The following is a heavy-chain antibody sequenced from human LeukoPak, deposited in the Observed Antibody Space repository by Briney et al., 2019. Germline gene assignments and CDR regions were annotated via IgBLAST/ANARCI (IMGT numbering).Heavy chain of an antibody. CDR1: GFTFSSYW. CDR3: AFVYDSSGYEFDP. D-gene: IGHD3-22*01. J-gene: IGHJ5*02. Sequence: PGGSLRLSCAASGFTFSSYWMNWVRQAPGKGLEWVANINQDGSEKYYVDSVKGRFTISRDNAKNSLYLQMNSLRAEDTAVYYCAFVYDSSGYEFDPWGQGTLVTVSS. CDR2: INQDGSEK. V-gene: IGHV3-7*01.